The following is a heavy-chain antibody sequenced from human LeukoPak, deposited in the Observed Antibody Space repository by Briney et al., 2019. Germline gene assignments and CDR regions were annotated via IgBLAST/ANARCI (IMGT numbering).Heavy chain of an antibody. J-gene: IGHJ4*02. Sequence: GGSLRLSCAASGFTFSSYGMHWVRQAPGKGLDWVAVIWYDGSNKYYADSVKGRFTISRDNSKNTLYLQMNSLRAEDTAVYYCARELWSGAYYFDYWGQGTLVTVSS. D-gene: IGHD3-10*01. CDR1: GFTFSSYG. CDR2: IWYDGSNK. V-gene: IGHV3-33*01. CDR3: ARELWSGAYYFDY.